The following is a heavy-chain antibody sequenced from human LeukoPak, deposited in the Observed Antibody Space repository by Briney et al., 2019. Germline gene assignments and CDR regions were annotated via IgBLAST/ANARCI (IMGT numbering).Heavy chain of an antibody. CDR1: GYTFTSYY. CDR2: INPSGGST. Sequence: ASVKVSCKASGYTFTSYYMHWVRQAPGQGLEWMGVINPSGGSTSYAQKFQGRVTMTRDTSTSTVYMELSSLRSEDTAVYYCARESVAGHEAGNWGQGTLVTVSS. CDR3: ARESVAGHEAGN. V-gene: IGHV1-46*01. D-gene: IGHD6-19*01. J-gene: IGHJ4*02.